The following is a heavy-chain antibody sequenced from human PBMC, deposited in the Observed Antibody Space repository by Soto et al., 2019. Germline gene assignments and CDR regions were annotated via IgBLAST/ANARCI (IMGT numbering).Heavy chain of an antibody. V-gene: IGHV3-53*01. Sequence: GGSLRLSCAASGFTVSSNYMSWVRQAPGKGLEWVSVIYSGGSTYYADSVKGRFTISRDNSKNTLYLQMNSLRAEDTAVYYCARDLFGSEDDNPYYYYGMDVWGQGTTVTVSS. CDR2: IYSGGST. J-gene: IGHJ6*02. CDR1: GFTVSSNY. D-gene: IGHD2-15*01. CDR3: ARDLFGSEDDNPYYYYGMDV.